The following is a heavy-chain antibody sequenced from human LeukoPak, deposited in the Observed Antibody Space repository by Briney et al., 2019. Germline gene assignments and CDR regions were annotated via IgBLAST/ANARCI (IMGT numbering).Heavy chain of an antibody. Sequence: PGRSLRLYCAASGFTFSSYAMHWVRQAPGKGLEWVAVISYDGSNKYYADSVKGRFTISRDNSKNTLYLQMNSLRAEDTAVYYCARGKMGLDYWGQGTLVTVSS. D-gene: IGHD5-24*01. V-gene: IGHV3-30*04. J-gene: IGHJ4*02. CDR2: ISYDGSNK. CDR1: GFTFSSYA. CDR3: ARGKMGLDY.